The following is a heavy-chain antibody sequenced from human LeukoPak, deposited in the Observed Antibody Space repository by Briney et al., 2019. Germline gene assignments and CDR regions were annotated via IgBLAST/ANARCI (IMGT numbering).Heavy chain of an antibody. Sequence: GESLKISCKGSGYSFTSYWIGWVRQMPGKGLEWMGIIYPGDSDTRYSPSFQGQVTISADKSISTAYLQWSSLKASDTAMYYCARLDQPYYYDSSGYTYYFDYWGQGTLVTDSS. J-gene: IGHJ4*02. CDR2: IYPGDSDT. CDR3: ARLDQPYYYDSSGYTYYFDY. CDR1: GYSFTSYW. D-gene: IGHD3-22*01. V-gene: IGHV5-51*01.